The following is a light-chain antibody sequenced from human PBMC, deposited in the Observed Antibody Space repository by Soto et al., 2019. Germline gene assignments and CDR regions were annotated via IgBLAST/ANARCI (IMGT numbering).Light chain of an antibody. CDR2: EVS. J-gene: IGLJ2*01. CDR1: SSDVGDYNF. Sequence: QSALTQPASVSGSPGQSITISCTGTSSDVGDYNFVSWYQQHPGKVPKLMIYEVSNRPSGVSNRFSGSKSGSTVSLTISGLQAEDEADYYCSSKTTSNTVLFGGGTKVTVL. V-gene: IGLV2-14*01. CDR3: SSKTTSNTVL.